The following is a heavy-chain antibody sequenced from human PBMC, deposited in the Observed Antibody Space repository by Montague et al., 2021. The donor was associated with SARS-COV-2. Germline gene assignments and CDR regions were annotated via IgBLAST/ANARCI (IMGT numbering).Heavy chain of an antibody. CDR2: INHSGST. Sequence: SETLSLTCTVSGGSISGSNYYWGWIRQPPGKGLEWIGEINHSGSTNNNPSLKSRVTMSVDTSKNQFSLKLSSVTAADTAVYYCARGARQGYGFRLGSFDYWGQGTLVTVSS. CDR1: GGSISGSNYY. V-gene: IGHV4-39*07. CDR3: ARGARQGYGFRLGSFDY. D-gene: IGHD3-10*01. J-gene: IGHJ4*02.